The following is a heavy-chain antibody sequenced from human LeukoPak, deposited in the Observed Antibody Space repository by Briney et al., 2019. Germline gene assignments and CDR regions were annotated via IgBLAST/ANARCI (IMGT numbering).Heavy chain of an antibody. CDR2: IIPIFGTA. J-gene: IGHJ6*02. CDR1: GGTFSSYA. D-gene: IGHD3-10*01. Sequence: WASVKVSCKASGGTFSSYAISWVRQAPGQGLEWMGGIIPIFGTANYAQKFQGRVTITAGESTSTAYMELSSLRSEDTAVYYCARDRPSNYYGSGIDYYYYGMDVWGQGTTVTVSS. CDR3: ARDRPSNYYGSGIDYYYYGMDV. V-gene: IGHV1-69*01.